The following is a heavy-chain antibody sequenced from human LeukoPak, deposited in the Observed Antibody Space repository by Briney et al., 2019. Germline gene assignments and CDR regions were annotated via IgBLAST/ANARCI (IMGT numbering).Heavy chain of an antibody. CDR3: VRGTYGGNSGDTFDI. J-gene: IGHJ3*02. V-gene: IGHV7-4-1*02. CDR1: RYTFTTYA. D-gene: IGHD4-23*01. Sequence: ASVKVSCKASRYTFTTYAMNWVRQAPGQGLEWMGWINTDTGNPTYAQGFTGRFVFSLDTSVSTAYLQISSLKAEDTAVYYCVRGTYGGNSGDTFDIWGQGTMVTVSS. CDR2: INTDTGNP.